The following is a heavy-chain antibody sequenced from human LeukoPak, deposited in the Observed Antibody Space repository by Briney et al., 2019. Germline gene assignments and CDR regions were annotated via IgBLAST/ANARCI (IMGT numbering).Heavy chain of an antibody. D-gene: IGHD3-22*01. J-gene: IGHJ4*02. CDR3: TRGRAYYDSTGYYY. CDR2: TYYSGNT. Sequence: SETLSLTCTVSGGSMTNYYWTWIRQSPGKGLEWIGHTYYSGNTNYNPSLKSRVTISIDTSKNQFSLKLSSVTAADTAVYYCTRGRAYYDSTGYYYWGRGILITVSS. V-gene: IGHV4-59*01. CDR1: GGSMTNYY.